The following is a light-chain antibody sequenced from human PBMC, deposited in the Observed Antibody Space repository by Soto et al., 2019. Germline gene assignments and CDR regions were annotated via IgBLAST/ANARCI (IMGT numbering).Light chain of an antibody. V-gene: IGKV3-11*01. CDR2: DAS. CDR3: QQRSNWPPT. Sequence: EIVLTQSPATLSLSPGERATLPCRASQSVSSYLAWYQQKPGQAPRLLIYDASNRATGIPARFSGRRSGTDFTLTISSLDPEDFEVYYCQQRSNWPPTFGQWTKLEIK. J-gene: IGKJ2*01. CDR1: QSVSSY.